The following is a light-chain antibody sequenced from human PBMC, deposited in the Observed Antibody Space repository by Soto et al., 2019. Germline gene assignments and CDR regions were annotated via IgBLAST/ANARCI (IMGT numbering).Light chain of an antibody. CDR3: QQYNNWPPWT. CDR2: GAS. Sequence: EILMTQSPATLSVSPGERATLSCRASQSVSSNLAWYQHNPGQAPRLLIYGASNRATGIPARFSGSGSGTEFTLTISSLQSEDFAVYYCQQYNNWPPWTFGQGTKVEIK. CDR1: QSVSSN. V-gene: IGKV3-15*01. J-gene: IGKJ1*01.